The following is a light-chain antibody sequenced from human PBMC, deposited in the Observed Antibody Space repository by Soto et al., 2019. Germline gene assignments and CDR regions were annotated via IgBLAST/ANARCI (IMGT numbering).Light chain of an antibody. CDR3: KQANTSLCS. J-gene: IGKJ4*01. Sequence: ASQGISSWLAWYQQKPGKAPKLLIYAASSLQSGVPSRFSGSGSGTEFTLSICGLQTQDDPTYYCKQANTSLCSSGGGTK. CDR2: AAS. V-gene: IGKV1-12*01. CDR1: QGISSW.